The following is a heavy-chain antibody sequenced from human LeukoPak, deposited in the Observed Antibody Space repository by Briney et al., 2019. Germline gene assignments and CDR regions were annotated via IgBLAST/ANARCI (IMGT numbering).Heavy chain of an antibody. CDR2: INHSGST. CDR1: GGSFSDYY. Sequence: PSETLSLTCAVYGGSFSDYYWNWVRQSPGRGLEWIGEINHSGSTNYNPSLKSSVIISVDTSSNQFSLKLSSVTAADTAVYYCARSLTAVTTNWYFDLWGRGTLVTVSS. D-gene: IGHD4-17*01. J-gene: IGHJ2*01. CDR3: ARSLTAVTTNWYFDL. V-gene: IGHV4-34*01.